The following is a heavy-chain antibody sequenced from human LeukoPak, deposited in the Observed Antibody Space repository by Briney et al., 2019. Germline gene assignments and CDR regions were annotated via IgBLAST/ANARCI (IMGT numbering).Heavy chain of an antibody. D-gene: IGHD3-3*01. V-gene: IGHV3-23*01. CDR1: GFTFRSYG. CDR3: CQNAYYDFWSGLDY. CDR2: LSYSGDA. Sequence: GGSLRLSCAASGFTFRSYGMHWVRQAPGKGLEWISTLSYSGDAHYADSVKGRFTISRDNSKNTLYLQMNSLRAEDTAVYYCCQNAYYDFWSGLDYWGQGTLVTVSS. J-gene: IGHJ4*02.